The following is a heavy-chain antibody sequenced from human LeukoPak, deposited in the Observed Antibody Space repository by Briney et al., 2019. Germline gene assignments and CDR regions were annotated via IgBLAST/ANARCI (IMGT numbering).Heavy chain of an antibody. CDR2: ITISGHTK. V-gene: IGHV3-48*03. Sequence: GGSLRLSCAASGFDLNTYEINWVRQAPGKGLEWIADITISGHTKNYADSVKGRFIISRDNAGTSLYLQMNSLRVEDTGFYYCARADPHADLWGQGTLVTVSS. CDR3: ARADPHADL. J-gene: IGHJ5*02. CDR1: GFDLNTYE.